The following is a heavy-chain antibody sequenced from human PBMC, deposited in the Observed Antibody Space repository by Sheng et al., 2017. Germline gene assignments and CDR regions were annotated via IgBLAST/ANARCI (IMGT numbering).Heavy chain of an antibody. CDR3: VGYCSGGSCYSTDAFDI. D-gene: IGHD2-15*01. V-gene: IGHV4-38-2*01. CDR2: IYHSGST. J-gene: IGHJ3*02. CDR1: GYSISSGYY. Sequence: QVQLQESGPGLVKPSETLSLTCAVSGYSISSGYYWGWIRQPPGKGLEWIGSIYHSGSTYYNPSLKSRVTISVDTSKNQFSLKLSSVTAADTAVYYCVGYCSGGSCYSTDAFDIWGQGTMVTVSS.